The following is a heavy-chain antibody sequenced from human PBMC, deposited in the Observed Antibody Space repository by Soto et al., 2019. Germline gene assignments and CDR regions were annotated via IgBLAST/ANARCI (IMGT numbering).Heavy chain of an antibody. J-gene: IGHJ3*02. CDR3: AAYNSTLGTFDI. CDR1: GGSLDSYY. Sequence: SETLSLTCTVSGGSLDSYYWTWIRQPAGKGLEWIGRIFTSGSNNNNPSLKSRVTMSVETSKNQFSLKLSSVTAAETAVYYCAAYNSTLGTFDIWGQGTMVTVSS. V-gene: IGHV4-4*07. CDR2: IFTSGSN. D-gene: IGHD6-13*01.